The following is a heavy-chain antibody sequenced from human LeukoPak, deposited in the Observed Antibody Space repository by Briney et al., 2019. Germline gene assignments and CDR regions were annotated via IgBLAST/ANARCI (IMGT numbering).Heavy chain of an antibody. CDR2: ISSSGSTI. CDR3: ARNYYDSSGYIYYYYYYMDV. D-gene: IGHD3-22*01. J-gene: IGHJ6*03. CDR1: GFTFSSYE. Sequence: GGSLRLSCAASGFTFSSYEMNWVRQAPGKGLEWVSYISSSGSTIYYADSVKGRFTISRDNAKNSLYLQMNSLRAEDTAVYYCARNYYDSSGYIYYYYYYMDVWGKGTTVTISS. V-gene: IGHV3-48*03.